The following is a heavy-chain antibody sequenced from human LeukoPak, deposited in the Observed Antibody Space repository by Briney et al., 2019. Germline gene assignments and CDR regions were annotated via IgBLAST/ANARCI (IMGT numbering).Heavy chain of an antibody. V-gene: IGHV3-74*01. D-gene: IGHD3-10*01. CDR1: GFTFSSYW. CDR3: ALQRRGSGSWFSFDY. Sequence: PGGSLRLSCAASGFTFSSYWMHWVRQAPGKGLVWVSRINSDGSSTSYADSVKGRFTISRDNAKNTLYLQMNSLRAEDTAVYYCALQRRGSGSWFSFDYWGQGTLVTVSS. J-gene: IGHJ4*02. CDR2: INSDGSST.